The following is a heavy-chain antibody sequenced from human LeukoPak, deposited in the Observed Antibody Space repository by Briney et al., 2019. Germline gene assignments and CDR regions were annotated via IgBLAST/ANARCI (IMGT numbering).Heavy chain of an antibody. J-gene: IGHJ1*01. CDR1: GFTFSSYG. CDR2: ISYDGSNK. CDR3: AKDRAVAGTGDFQH. Sequence: GGSLGLSCAASGFTFSSYGMHWVRQAPGKGLEWVAVISYDGSNKYYAESVKGRFTISRDNSKNTLHLQMNSLRAEDTAVYYCAKDRAVAGTGDFQHWGQGTLVTVSS. V-gene: IGHV3-30*18. D-gene: IGHD6-19*01.